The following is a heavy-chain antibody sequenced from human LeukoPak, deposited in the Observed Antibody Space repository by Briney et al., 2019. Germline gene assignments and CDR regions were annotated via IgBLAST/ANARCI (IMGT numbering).Heavy chain of an antibody. CDR2: IRCDGSNK. CDR3: AKDPLGVTSEFDY. Sequence: GGSLRLSCAASGFTFSDNGMHWVRQAPGKGLEWVAFIRCDGSNKYYADSVKGRFTISRDNSKNTLYLQMNSLRAEDTAVYYCAKDPLGVTSEFDYWGQGTLVTVSS. V-gene: IGHV3-30*02. J-gene: IGHJ4*02. CDR1: GFTFSDNG. D-gene: IGHD2-21*02.